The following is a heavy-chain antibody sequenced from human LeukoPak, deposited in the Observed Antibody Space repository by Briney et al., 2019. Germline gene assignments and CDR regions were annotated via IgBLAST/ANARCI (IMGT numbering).Heavy chain of an antibody. Sequence: SETLSLTCAVSGVSLSGYYWGWIRQPPGKGLEWIGNIYHIGSTYYNPSLKSRVTISVDTSKNQFSLKLSSVTTADTAVYYCARGGRYYYGSGNWFDPWGQGTLVTVSS. V-gene: IGHV4-38-2*01. J-gene: IGHJ5*02. CDR3: ARGGRYYYGSGNWFDP. CDR2: IYHIGST. CDR1: GVSLSGYY. D-gene: IGHD3-10*01.